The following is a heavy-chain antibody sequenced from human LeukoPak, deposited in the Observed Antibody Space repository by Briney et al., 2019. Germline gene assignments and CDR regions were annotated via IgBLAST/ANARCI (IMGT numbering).Heavy chain of an antibody. CDR2: IYYSGST. D-gene: IGHD3-10*01. V-gene: IGHV4-39*01. Sequence: SETLPLTCTVSGGSISSSSYYWGWIRQPPGKGLEWIGSIYYSGSTYYNPSLKSRVTISVDTSKNQFSLKLSSVTAADTAVYYCASPPHTLWSPGLYGMDVWGQGTTVTVSS. J-gene: IGHJ6*02. CDR3: ASPPHTLWSPGLYGMDV. CDR1: GGSISSSSYY.